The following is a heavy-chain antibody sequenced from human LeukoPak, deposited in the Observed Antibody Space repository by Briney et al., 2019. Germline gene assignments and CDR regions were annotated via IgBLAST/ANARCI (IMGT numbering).Heavy chain of an antibody. Sequence: ASVKVSCKASGYTFTGYYMHWVRQAPGQGLEWMGRINPNSGGTNYAQKFQGRVTMPRDTSISTAYMELSRLRSDDTAVYYCARVYDSSGYYYDRYAFDIWGQGTMVTVSS. CDR3: ARVYDSSGYYYDRYAFDI. V-gene: IGHV1-2*06. J-gene: IGHJ3*02. D-gene: IGHD3-22*01. CDR1: GYTFTGYY. CDR2: INPNSGGT.